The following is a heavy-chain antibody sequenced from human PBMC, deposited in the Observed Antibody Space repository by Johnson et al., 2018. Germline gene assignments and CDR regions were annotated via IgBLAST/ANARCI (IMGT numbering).Heavy chain of an antibody. V-gene: IGHV3-30-3*01. D-gene: IGHD4-23*01. Sequence: QVQLVQSGGGLVKPGGSLRLSCAASGFTFSSYAMHWVRQAPGKGLEWVAVISYDGSNKYYADSVKGRFTISRDNSKNTLYLQMNSLRAEDTAVYYCARRTTTVVTDYYYYMDVWGKGTTVTVSS. CDR2: ISYDGSNK. CDR1: GFTFSSYA. J-gene: IGHJ6*03. CDR3: ARRTTTVVTDYYYYMDV.